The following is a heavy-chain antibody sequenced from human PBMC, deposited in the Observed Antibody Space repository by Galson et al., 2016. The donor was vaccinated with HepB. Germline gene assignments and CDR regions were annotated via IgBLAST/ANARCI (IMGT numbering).Heavy chain of an antibody. D-gene: IGHD6-6*01. Sequence: SLRLSCAASGFTFSNYGMHWVRQAPGKGLEWVALIWYDGSKKYYAESVKGRLTISSDNSKNTLELQMNSLRAEDTAVYYCARDGIPSPQDIGGRLPPPYYYGMDVWGQGTAVTVSS. CDR3: ARDGIPSPQDIGGRLPPPYYYGMDV. CDR1: GFTFSNYG. V-gene: IGHV3-33*01. CDR2: IWYDGSKK. J-gene: IGHJ6*02.